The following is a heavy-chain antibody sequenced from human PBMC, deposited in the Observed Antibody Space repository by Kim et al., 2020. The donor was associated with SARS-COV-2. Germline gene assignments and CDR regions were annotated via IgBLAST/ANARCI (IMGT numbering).Heavy chain of an antibody. D-gene: IGHD3-22*01. J-gene: IGHJ4*02. V-gene: IGHV3-48*04. CDR2: ISVGSSTI. Sequence: GGSLRLSCVASGFTFSSYSMNWVRQAPGKGLEWVAYISVGSSTIYYADSVKGRFTISRDNAKNSLYLQMNSLRAEDTAVYYCARDLPDTYFDYWGQRTLVTVSS. CDR1: GFTFSSYS. CDR3: ARDLPDTYFDY.